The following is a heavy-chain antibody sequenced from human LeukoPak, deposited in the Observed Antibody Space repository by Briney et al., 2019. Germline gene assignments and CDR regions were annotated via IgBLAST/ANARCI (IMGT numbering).Heavy chain of an antibody. Sequence: AASVKVSCKASGYTFTSYGISWVRQTPGQGLEWMGWISAYNGNTNYAQKLQGRVTMTTDTSTSTAYMELRSLRSDDTAVYYCARTVPYYYYMDVWGKGTTVTISS. J-gene: IGHJ6*03. CDR3: ARTVPYYYYMDV. V-gene: IGHV1-18*01. CDR1: GYTFTSYG. CDR2: ISAYNGNT. D-gene: IGHD2-2*01.